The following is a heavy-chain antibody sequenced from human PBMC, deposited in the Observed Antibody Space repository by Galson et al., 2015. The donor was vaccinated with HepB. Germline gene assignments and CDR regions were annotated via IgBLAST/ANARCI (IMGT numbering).Heavy chain of an antibody. J-gene: IGHJ4*02. CDR2: INSDSTYI. CDR1: GFTFNDYN. CDR3: ARDANYYGSGNYVRPFDY. V-gene: IGHV3-21*01. D-gene: IGHD3-10*01. Sequence: SLRLSCAASGFTFNDYNMIWVRQAPGKGLEWVSSINSDSTYIYYADSVRGRFTISRDNAKNSLYLQMNSLRVEDTAIYYCARDANYYGSGNYVRPFDYWGQGALVTVSS.